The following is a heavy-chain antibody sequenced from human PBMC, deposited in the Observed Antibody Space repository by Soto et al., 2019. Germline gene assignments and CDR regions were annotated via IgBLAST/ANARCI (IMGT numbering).Heavy chain of an antibody. CDR1: GGSFSGYY. J-gene: IGHJ4*02. Sequence: SETLSLTCAVYGGSFSGYYWSWIRQPPGKGLEWIGEINHSGSTNYNPSLKSRVTISVDTSKNQFSLKLSSVTAADTAVYYCARGEEEEGELSFGRGQGTLVTVSS. V-gene: IGHV4-34*01. CDR3: ARGEEEEGELSFG. CDR2: INHSGST. D-gene: IGHD3-16*02.